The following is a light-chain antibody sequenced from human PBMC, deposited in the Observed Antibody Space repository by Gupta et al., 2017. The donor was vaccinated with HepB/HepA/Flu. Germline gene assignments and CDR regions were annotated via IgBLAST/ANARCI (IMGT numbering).Light chain of an antibody. CDR3: QQLKSYPST. V-gene: IGKV1-9*01. Sequence: DIQSTQSPSFLSASVGDRVTIYCRASKGIFSYLTWYQQKPGKAPKLLIYATSTVESGVPSRFSGRGSGTEFALTIGSLQPEDFATYYCQQLKSYPSTFGQGTRLEIK. J-gene: IGKJ5*01. CDR2: ATS. CDR1: KGIFSY.